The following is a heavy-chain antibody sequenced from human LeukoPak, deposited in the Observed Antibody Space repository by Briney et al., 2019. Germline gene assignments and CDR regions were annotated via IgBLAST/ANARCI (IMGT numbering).Heavy chain of an antibody. CDR3: ATHVVGVAEIDY. V-gene: IGHV1-24*01. CDR1: RYTLTELS. CDR2: FDPEDGET. J-gene: IGHJ4*02. D-gene: IGHD1-26*01. Sequence: GASVKVSCKVSRYTLTELSMHWVRQAPGNGLEWMGGFDPEDGETIYAQKFQGRVTMTEDTSTDTAYMELSSLRSEDTAVYYCATHVVGVAEIDYWGQGTLVTVSS.